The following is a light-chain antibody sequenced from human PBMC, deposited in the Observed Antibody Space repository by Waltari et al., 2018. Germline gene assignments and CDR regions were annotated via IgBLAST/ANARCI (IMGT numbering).Light chain of an antibody. CDR2: GAS. CDR3: QQYNKWWT. CDR1: QSVSSS. J-gene: IGKJ1*01. Sequence: EIVLTQSPATLSLSPGERATLSCRASQSVSSSLAWYQQKLGQAPRLLMYGASSRATGIPDRFSGSGSGTDFTLTISSLEPEDFAVYYCQQYNKWWTFGQGTKVEIK. V-gene: IGKV3-15*01.